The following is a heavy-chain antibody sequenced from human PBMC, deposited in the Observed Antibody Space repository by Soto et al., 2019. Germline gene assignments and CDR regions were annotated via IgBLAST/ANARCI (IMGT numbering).Heavy chain of an antibody. D-gene: IGHD3-22*01. CDR1: GFTFSSYA. Sequence: EVQLLESGGGLVQPGGSLRLSCAASGFTFSSYAMSWVRQAPGKGLEWVSAISGSGGSTYYADSVKGRFTISRDNSKNPLYLQMNSLRAEDTAVYYCAKDLSSGYYWGGYDYWGQGTLVTVSS. V-gene: IGHV3-23*01. CDR2: ISGSGGST. CDR3: AKDLSSGYYWGGYDY. J-gene: IGHJ4*02.